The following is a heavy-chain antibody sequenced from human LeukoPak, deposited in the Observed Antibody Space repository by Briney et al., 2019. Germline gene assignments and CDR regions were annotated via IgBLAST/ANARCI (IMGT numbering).Heavy chain of an antibody. V-gene: IGHV4-30-4*01. Sequence: SQTLSLTCTVPGGSISSGDYYWSWIRQPPGKGLEWIGYIYYSGSTYYNPSLKSRVTISVDTSKNQFSLKLSSVTAADTAVYYCARPFYGSYDAFDIWGQGTMVTVSS. CDR1: GGSISSGDYY. CDR3: ARPFYGSYDAFDI. CDR2: IYYSGST. J-gene: IGHJ3*02. D-gene: IGHD3-10*01.